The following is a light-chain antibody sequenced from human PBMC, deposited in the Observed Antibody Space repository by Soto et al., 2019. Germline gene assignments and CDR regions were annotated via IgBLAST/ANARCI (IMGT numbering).Light chain of an antibody. V-gene: IGKV1-5*01. CDR3: QQYNSYWT. J-gene: IGKJ1*01. CDR1: QSISSW. CDR2: DAS. Sequence: DIQMTHSPSTLSASVGDRVTITSRASQSISSWLAWYQQKPGKAPKLLIYDASSLESGVPSRFSGSGSGTEFTLTISSLQPDDFATYYCQQYNSYWTFGQGTKVDIK.